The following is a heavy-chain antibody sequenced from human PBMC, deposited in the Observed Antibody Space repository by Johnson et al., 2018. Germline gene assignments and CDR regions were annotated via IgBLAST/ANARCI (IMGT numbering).Heavy chain of an antibody. J-gene: IGHJ6*02. Sequence: QVQLQESGPGLVKPSETLSLTCTVSGGSLNTYYWSWIRQPPWKGLEYIGYIYHDGSTKYNPSLKSRVSMSVDTSKNQISLKLSSVTPADTAVYYCASDELVSDYYYYGMDVWGQGISVTVSS. CDR2: IYHDGST. CDR3: ASDELVSDYYYYGMDV. D-gene: IGHD5/OR15-5a*01. V-gene: IGHV4-59*01. CDR1: GGSLNTYY.